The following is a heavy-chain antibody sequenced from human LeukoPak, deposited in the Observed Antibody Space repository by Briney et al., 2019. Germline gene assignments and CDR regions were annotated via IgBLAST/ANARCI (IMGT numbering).Heavy chain of an antibody. V-gene: IGHV3-23*01. J-gene: IGHJ3*02. Sequence: GGSLRLSCAASGFTFSSYAMSWVRQAPGKGLEWVSAISGSGGSTYYADSVRGRFTISRDNSKNTLYLQMHSLRAEDTAVYYCAIVLGATGYYDAFDIWCQGTMVTVSS. CDR3: AIVLGATGYYDAFDI. CDR2: ISGSGGST. CDR1: GFTFSSYA. D-gene: IGHD1-26*01.